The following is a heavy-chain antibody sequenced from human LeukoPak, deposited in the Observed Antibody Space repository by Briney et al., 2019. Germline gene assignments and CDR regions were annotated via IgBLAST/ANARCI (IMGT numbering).Heavy chain of an antibody. J-gene: IGHJ4*02. CDR1: SGFA. CDR3: ARDLIGGWSYDH. CDR2: INGRGDDT. D-gene: IGHD3-10*01. Sequence: PGESLRLSCAAFSGFAMSWVRQAPGKGLEWVSAINGRGDDTYYPDSVKGRFTISRDNSKNTVDLRMTSLKAEDTAVYYCARDLIGGWSYDHWGQGTLVAVSS. V-gene: IGHV3-23*01.